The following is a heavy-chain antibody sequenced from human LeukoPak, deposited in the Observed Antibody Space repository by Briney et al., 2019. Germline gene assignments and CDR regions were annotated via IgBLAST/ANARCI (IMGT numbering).Heavy chain of an antibody. Sequence: PSETLSLTCTVSGASVSGSAYYWGWIRQPPGKGLEWIGNIYYSGSTYYNPSLKSRVTISVDTSKNQFSLKLSSVTAADTAVYYCAGQTDVVVISGWGQGTLVTVSS. CDR2: IYYSGST. J-gene: IGHJ4*02. V-gene: IGHV4-39*07. D-gene: IGHD3-22*01. CDR1: GASVSGSAYY. CDR3: AGQTDVVVISG.